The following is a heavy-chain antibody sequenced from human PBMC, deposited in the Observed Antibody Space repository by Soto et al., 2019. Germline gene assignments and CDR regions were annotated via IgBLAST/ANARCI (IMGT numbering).Heavy chain of an antibody. CDR2: IYWDDDK. CDR1: GFSLSNSGVG. J-gene: IGHJ4*02. Sequence: KESGPTLVKPTQTLTLTCNFSGFSLSNSGVGVGGIRQPPGKALEWLALIYWDDDKRYSPSLKSRLTITKDTSKNQVVLTMANMDPVDTATSYGAHRPDYDSSGYYAQWGQGTLVTVSS. D-gene: IGHD3-22*01. V-gene: IGHV2-5*02. CDR3: AHRPDYDSSGYYAQ.